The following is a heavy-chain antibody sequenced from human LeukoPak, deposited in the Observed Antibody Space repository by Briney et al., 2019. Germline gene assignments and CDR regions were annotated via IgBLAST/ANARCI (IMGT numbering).Heavy chain of an antibody. CDR3: ARDLRWLQPFDY. J-gene: IGHJ4*02. Sequence: GGSLRLSCAASGSTFSDYYMSWIRQAPGKGLEWVSYISSSGSTIYYADSVKGRFTISRDNAKNSLYLQMNSLRAEDTAVYYCARDLRWLQPFDYWGQGTLVTVSS. CDR2: ISSSGSTI. V-gene: IGHV3-11*01. D-gene: IGHD5-24*01. CDR1: GSTFSDYY.